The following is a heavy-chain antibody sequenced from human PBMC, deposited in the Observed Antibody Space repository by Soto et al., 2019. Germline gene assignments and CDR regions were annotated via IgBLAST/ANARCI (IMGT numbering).Heavy chain of an antibody. V-gene: IGHV4-34*01. CDR1: GGSFSGYY. D-gene: IGHD2-2*01. Sequence: PSETLSLTCAVYGGSFSGYYWSWIRQPPGKGLEWIGEINHSGSTNYNPSLKSRVTISVDTSKNQFSPKLSSVTAADTAVYYCARVRDIVVVPAAIQSWFDPWGQGTLVTVSS. J-gene: IGHJ5*02. CDR2: INHSGST. CDR3: ARVRDIVVVPAAIQSWFDP.